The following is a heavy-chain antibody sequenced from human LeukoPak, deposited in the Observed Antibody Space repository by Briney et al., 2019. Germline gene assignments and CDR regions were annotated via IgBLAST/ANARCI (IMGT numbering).Heavy chain of an antibody. J-gene: IGHJ6*02. CDR2: IYTSGST. CDR1: GGSISSYY. Sequence: SETLSLTCTVSGGSISSYYWSWIRQPAGKGLAWIGRIYTSGSTNYNPSLKSRVTMSVDTSKNQFSLKLSSVTAADTAVYYCARDKVYYGMDVWGQGTTVTVSS. V-gene: IGHV4-4*07. CDR3: ARDKVYYGMDV.